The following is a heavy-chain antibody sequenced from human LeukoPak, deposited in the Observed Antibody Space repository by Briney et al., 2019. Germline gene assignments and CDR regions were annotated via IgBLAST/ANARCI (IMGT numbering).Heavy chain of an antibody. D-gene: IGHD6-13*01. CDR2: IYYSGST. V-gene: IGHV4-59*01. CDR1: GGSISSYY. J-gene: IGHJ4*02. CDR3: ARYRGIAAAGTGSVGQIDY. Sequence: SETLSLTCTVSGGSISSYYWSWIRQPPGKGLEWIGYIYYSGSTNYNPSLKSRVTISVDTSKNQFSLKLSSVTAADTAVYYCARYRGIAAAGTGSVGQIDYWGQGTLVTVSS.